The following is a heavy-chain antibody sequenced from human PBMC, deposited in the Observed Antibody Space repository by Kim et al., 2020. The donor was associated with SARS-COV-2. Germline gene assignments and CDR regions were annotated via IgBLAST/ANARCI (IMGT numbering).Heavy chain of an antibody. J-gene: IGHJ6*02. V-gene: IGHV1-46*01. CDR1: GYTFTSYY. D-gene: IGHD1-20*01. Sequence: ASVKVSCKASGYTFTSYYMHWVRQAPGQGLEWMGIINPSGGSTSYAQKFQGRVTMTRDTSTSTVYMELSSLRSEDTAVYYCARDSDNWNYYYYYGMDVWGQGTTVTVSS. CDR2: INPSGGST. CDR3: ARDSDNWNYYYYYGMDV.